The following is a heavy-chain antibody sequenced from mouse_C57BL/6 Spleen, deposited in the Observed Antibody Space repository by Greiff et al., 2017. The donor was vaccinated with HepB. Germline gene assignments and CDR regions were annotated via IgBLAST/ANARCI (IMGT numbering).Heavy chain of an antibody. J-gene: IGHJ2*01. CDR1: GFTFSDYG. D-gene: IGHD1-1*01. V-gene: IGHV5-17*01. Sequence: EVKVVESGGGLVKPGGSLKLSCAASGFTFSDYGMHWVRQAPEKGLEWVAYISSGSSTIYYADTVKGRFTISRDNAKNTLFLQMTSLRSEDTAMYYCARGGNYYGSFHFDYWGQGTTLTVSS. CDR3: ARGGNYYGSFHFDY. CDR2: ISSGSSTI.